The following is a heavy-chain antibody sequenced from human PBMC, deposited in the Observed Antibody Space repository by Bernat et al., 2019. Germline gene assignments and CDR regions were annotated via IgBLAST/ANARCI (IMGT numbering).Heavy chain of an antibody. CDR2: INPNSGGT. CDR3: ARGNSSSWYNSPSDGMDV. CDR1: GYTFTGYY. Sequence: QVQLVQSGAEVKKPGASVKVSCKASGYTFTGYYMHWVRQAPGQGLEWMGWINPNSGGTNYAQKFQGWVTMTRDTSISTAYMELSRLRSDDTAVYYCARGNSSSWYNSPSDGMDVWGQGTTVTVSS. J-gene: IGHJ6*02. D-gene: IGHD6-13*01. V-gene: IGHV1-2*04.